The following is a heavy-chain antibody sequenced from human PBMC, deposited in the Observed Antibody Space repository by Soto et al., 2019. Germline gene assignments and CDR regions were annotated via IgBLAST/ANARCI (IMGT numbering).Heavy chain of an antibody. CDR2: VNPDSGGT. J-gene: IGHJ4*02. Sequence: ASVKVSCKASGYAFTGDYLHWVRQAPGQGLEWMGWVNPDSGGTDYAQKFQGRVTMTRDTSISTAYMELHRLRSDDTAVYYCARDPLSRSGAIFSGLDSWGQGTLVTVSS. CDR1: GYAFTGDY. CDR3: ARDPLSRSGAIFSGLDS. D-gene: IGHD1-26*01. V-gene: IGHV1-2*02.